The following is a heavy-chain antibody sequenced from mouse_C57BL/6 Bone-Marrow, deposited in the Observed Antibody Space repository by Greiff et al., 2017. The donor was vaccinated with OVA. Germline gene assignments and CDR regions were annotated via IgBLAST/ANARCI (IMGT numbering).Heavy chain of an antibody. CDR3: ARAHTY. V-gene: IGHV1-26*01. D-gene: IGHD6-1*01. J-gene: IGHJ4*01. Sequence: VEPGASVKISCKASGYTFTDYYMNWVKQSHGKSLEWIGDINPNNGGTSYNQKFKGKATLTVDKSSSTAYMELRSLTSEDSAVYYCARAHTYWGQGTSVTVSS. CDR2: INPNNGGT. CDR1: GYTFTDYY.